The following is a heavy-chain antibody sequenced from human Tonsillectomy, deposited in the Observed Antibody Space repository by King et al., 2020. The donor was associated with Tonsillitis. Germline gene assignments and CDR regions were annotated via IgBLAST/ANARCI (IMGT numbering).Heavy chain of an antibody. CDR1: GFTFSSYW. CDR3: ARDGPRMDV. J-gene: IGHJ6*02. Sequence: VQLVESGGGLVQPGGSLRLSCAASGFTFSSYWMSWVRQAPGKGLEWVANINQDRGEKYYVDSVKGRFTISRDNAKNSVYLQMDSLRGEDTAVYYCARDGPRMDVWGQVTTVTVSS. V-gene: IGHV3-7*01. CDR2: INQDRGEK.